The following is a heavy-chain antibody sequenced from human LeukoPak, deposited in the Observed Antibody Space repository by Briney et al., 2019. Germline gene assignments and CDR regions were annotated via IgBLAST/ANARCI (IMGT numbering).Heavy chain of an antibody. J-gene: IGHJ4*02. CDR3: AKDIRCSSTSCYGGFDY. CDR1: GFTFDDYA. Sequence: PGGSLRLSCAASGFTFDDYAMHWVRQAPGKGLEWVSGISWNSGSIGYADSVKGRFTISRDNAKNSLYLQMNSLRAEDTALYYCAKDIRCSSTSCYGGFDYWGQGTLVTVSS. V-gene: IGHV3-9*01. D-gene: IGHD2-2*01. CDR2: ISWNSGSI.